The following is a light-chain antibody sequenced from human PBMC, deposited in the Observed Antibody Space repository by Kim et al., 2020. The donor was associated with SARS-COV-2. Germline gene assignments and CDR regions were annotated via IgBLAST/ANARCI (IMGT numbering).Light chain of an antibody. V-gene: IGKV3-15*01. CDR3: QHYNNWPYT. CDR2: GAS. J-gene: IGKJ2*01. CDR1: QTVNID. Sequence: EIVMTQSPDSLSVSPGERATLSCRASQTVNIDLAWYQQKPGQAPRLLIHGASTRATGFPARFSGSGSGTEFTLTISSVQSEDSAVYYCQHYNNWPYTFGQGTKLEIK.